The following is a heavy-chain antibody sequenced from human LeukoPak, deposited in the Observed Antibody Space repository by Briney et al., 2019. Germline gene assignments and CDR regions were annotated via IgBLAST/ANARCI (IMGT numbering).Heavy chain of an antibody. CDR2: ISGSGGST. J-gene: IGHJ4*02. Sequence: GWSLRLSCAASGFTFSSYAISWVRQAPGKGLEGVSAISGSGGSTYYADSVKGRFTISSNNSKNTLYRQMNSLRAEDTGVYYCAKDREAYGHIDYWGQGTLVTVSS. CDR1: GFTFSSYA. V-gene: IGHV3-23*01. D-gene: IGHD4-17*01. CDR3: AKDREAYGHIDY.